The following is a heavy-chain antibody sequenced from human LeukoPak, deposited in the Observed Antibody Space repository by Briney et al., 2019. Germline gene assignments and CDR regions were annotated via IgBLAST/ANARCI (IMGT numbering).Heavy chain of an antibody. J-gene: IGHJ4*02. Sequence: GASVKVSCKASGYTFTGYYMHWVRQAPGQGLEWMGWINPNSGGTNYAQKFQGRVTMTRDTSISTAYMELSRLRSDDTAVYYCARDSPHSVSSGSHYWGQGTLVTVSS. CDR1: GYTFTGYY. D-gene: IGHD3-22*01. CDR3: ARDSPHSVSSGSHY. V-gene: IGHV1-2*02. CDR2: INPNSGGT.